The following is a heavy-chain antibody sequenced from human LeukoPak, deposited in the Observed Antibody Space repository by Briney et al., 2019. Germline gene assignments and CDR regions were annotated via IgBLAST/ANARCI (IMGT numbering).Heavy chain of an antibody. CDR3: AKEVNPNWAYLDY. CDR2: ISGSGGST. Sequence: GGSLRLPCAASGFTFSNYAMSWVRQAPGKGLEWVSGISGSGGSTYYVDSVNGRFTISRDSSKNTLYLQMNSLRAEDTAVYYCAKEVNPNWAYLDYWGQGTLVTVSS. CDR1: GFTFSNYA. D-gene: IGHD7-27*01. V-gene: IGHV3-23*01. J-gene: IGHJ4*02.